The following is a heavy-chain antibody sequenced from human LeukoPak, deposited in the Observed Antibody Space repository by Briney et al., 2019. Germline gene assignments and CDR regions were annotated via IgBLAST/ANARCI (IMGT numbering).Heavy chain of an antibody. CDR2: INHSGST. V-gene: IGHV4-34*01. J-gene: IGHJ5*02. CDR3: ARKDGVAAINH. CDR1: GGSFSGYY. D-gene: IGHD2-21*02. Sequence: PSETLSLTCAVYGGSFSGYYWSWIRQPPGKGLEWIGEINHSGSTNYNPSLKSRVTISVDTSKNQFSLKLSSVTAADTAVYYCARKDGVAAINHWGQGTLVTVSS.